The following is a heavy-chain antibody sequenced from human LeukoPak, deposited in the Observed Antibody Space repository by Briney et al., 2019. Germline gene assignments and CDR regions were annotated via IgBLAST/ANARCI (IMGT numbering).Heavy chain of an antibody. CDR2: ISDSGVST. Sequence: GGSLRLSCAASGFSLSSYGMNWVRQAPGKGLEWVSGISDSGVSTYYADSVKDRFTISRDNSKNTLYLQMNSLRAEDTAVYYCARVDFWSGYSPFDYWGQGTLVTVSS. V-gene: IGHV3-23*01. D-gene: IGHD3-3*01. CDR1: GFSLSSYG. J-gene: IGHJ4*02. CDR3: ARVDFWSGYSPFDY.